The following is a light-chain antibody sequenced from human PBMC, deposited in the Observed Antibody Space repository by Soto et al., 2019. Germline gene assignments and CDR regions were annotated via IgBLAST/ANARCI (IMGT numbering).Light chain of an antibody. Sequence: QSALTQPTSVSGSPGQSITISCTGTRSDIGAYNFVSWYQQHPGKAPKLILYDVNIRPSGVSYRFSGSKSGNTASLTISGLQAEDEADYYCTSWTTSTTMIFGGWTKLTVL. J-gene: IGLJ2*01. CDR2: DVN. CDR3: TSWTTSTTMI. V-gene: IGLV2-14*03. CDR1: RSDIGAYNF.